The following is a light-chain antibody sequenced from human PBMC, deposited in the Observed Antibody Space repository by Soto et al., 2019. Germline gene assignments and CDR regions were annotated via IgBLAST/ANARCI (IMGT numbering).Light chain of an antibody. CDR2: DAS. V-gene: IGKV3-11*01. Sequence: EFLFTQPPATLSLSPGERTTLSFRASQSVSSYLSWYQQKPRQSPRLPIYDASNRDTGIPAMFSSTGSGTDFTRTINKLQPEDFAVYYCRGRTNSSIAFGRGTRLEI. CDR1: QSVSSY. J-gene: IGKJ5*01. CDR3: RGRTNSSIA.